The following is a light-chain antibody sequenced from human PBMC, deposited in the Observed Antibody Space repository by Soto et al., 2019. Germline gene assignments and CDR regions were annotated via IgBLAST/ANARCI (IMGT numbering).Light chain of an antibody. CDR2: DVS. CDR1: QNVAAS. CDR3: QQYDYSRT. V-gene: IGKV1-5*01. J-gene: IGKJ1*01. Sequence: DVQMIQSPSSLSASVGDSVTITCRASQNVAASLAWYQLKPGEAPKLLIYDVSSLESGVPSRFSGSGSGTEFSLTIRSLHPDDFATYYCQQYDYSRTFGQGTKVDIK.